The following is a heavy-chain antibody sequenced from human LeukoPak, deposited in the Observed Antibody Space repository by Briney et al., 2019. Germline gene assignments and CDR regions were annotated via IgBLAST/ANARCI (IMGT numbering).Heavy chain of an antibody. Sequence: PSETLSLTCTVSGGSINSPSYCWGWIRQPPGKGLEYIGGVYGSGNAYYNPSLKSRVTISVDTSTTQLSLMLRSVTAADTAVYYCARVPLTGSSGRGYLDYWGQGILVTVSS. D-gene: IGHD3-10*01. CDR2: VYGSGNA. CDR3: ARVPLTGSSGRGYLDY. J-gene: IGHJ4*02. CDR1: GGSINSPSYC. V-gene: IGHV4-39*01.